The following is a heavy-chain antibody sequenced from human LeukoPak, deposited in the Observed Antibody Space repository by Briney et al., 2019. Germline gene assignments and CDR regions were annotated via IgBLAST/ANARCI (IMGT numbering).Heavy chain of an antibody. D-gene: IGHD1-26*01. CDR3: ARQMWGFYYYYYGMDV. V-gene: IGHV4-59*08. J-gene: IGHJ6*02. Sequence: SETLSLTCTVSGGSISSYYWSWIRQPPGKGLEWIGYIYYSGSTNYNPSLKSRVTISVDTYKNQFSLKLSSVTAADTAVYYCARQMWGFYYYYYGMDVWGQGTTVTVSS. CDR1: GGSISSYY. CDR2: IYYSGST.